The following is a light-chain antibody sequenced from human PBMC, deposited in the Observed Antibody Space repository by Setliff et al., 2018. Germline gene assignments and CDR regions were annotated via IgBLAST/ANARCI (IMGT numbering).Light chain of an antibody. V-gene: IGLV2-23*02. CDR2: DVS. CDR3: CSYAGISTFGPYV. J-gene: IGLJ1*01. CDR1: SSDVGAYNY. Sequence: QSALTQPASVSGSPGQSITISCTGTSSDVGAYNYVSWYQQHTGKAPKLIIYDVSKRPSGASNRFSGSKSGNTASLTISGLQAEDEADYYCCSYAGISTFGPYVFGTGTKVTVL.